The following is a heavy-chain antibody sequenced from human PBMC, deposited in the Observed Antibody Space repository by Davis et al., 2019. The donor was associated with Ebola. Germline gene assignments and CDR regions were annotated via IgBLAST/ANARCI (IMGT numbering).Heavy chain of an antibody. Sequence: AASVKVSCKASGGTFSSYAISWVRQAPGQGLEWMGWISAYNGNTNYAQKLQGRVTMTTDTSTSTAYMELSSLRSEDTAVYYCARVIRTTVTPYYYYGMDVWGQGTTVTVSS. D-gene: IGHD4-17*01. CDR2: ISAYNGNT. V-gene: IGHV1-18*01. CDR3: ARVIRTTVTPYYYYGMDV. J-gene: IGHJ6*02. CDR1: GGTFSSYA.